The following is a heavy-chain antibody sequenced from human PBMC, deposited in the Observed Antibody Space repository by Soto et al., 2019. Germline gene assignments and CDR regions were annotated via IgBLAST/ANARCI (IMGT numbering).Heavy chain of an antibody. CDR1: GGSISSGGYY. V-gene: IGHV4-31*03. CDR3: ARKIYGDYVDY. CDR2: IYYSGST. D-gene: IGHD4-17*01. Sequence: SETLSLTCTVSGGSISSGGYYWSWIRQHPGKGLEWIGYIYYSGSTYYNPSLKSRVTISVDTSKNQFSLKLSSVTAADTAVYYCARKIYGDYVDYWGQGTLVTVSS. J-gene: IGHJ4*02.